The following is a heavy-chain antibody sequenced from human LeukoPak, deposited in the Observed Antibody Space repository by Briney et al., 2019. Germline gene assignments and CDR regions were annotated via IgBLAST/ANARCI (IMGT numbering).Heavy chain of an antibody. D-gene: IGHD4-11*01. J-gene: IGHJ6*03. CDR2: IGNSGGVT. CDR3: ANPVTTVTTYYYYYMDV. CDR1: GFNFYTYA. Sequence: GGSLRLSCAASGFNFYTYAMTWVRQAPGKGLQWVSAIGNSGGVTYYADSVKGRFTISRDNSKNTLYLQMNSLRAEDTAVYYCANPVTTVTTYYYYYMDVWGKGTTVTVSS. V-gene: IGHV3-23*01.